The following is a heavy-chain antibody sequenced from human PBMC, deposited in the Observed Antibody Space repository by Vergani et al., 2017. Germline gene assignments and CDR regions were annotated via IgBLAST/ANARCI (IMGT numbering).Heavy chain of an antibody. CDR3: ARDQVSSLYPTHNGGNWFDP. D-gene: IGHD3-16*02. CDR2: IYSGGST. J-gene: IGHJ5*02. V-gene: IGHV3-66*02. Sequence: VQLVESGGGLVKPGGSLRLSCAASGFTVSSNYMSWVRQAPGKGLEWVSVIYSGGSTYYADSVKGRFTISRDNSKNTLYLQMNNLRTEDTAVYYCARDQVSSLYPTHNGGNWFDPWGQGTLVTVSS. CDR1: GFTVSSNY.